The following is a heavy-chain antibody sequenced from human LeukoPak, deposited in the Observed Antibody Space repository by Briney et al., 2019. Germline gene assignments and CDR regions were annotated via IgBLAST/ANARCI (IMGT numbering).Heavy chain of an antibody. CDR3: ARSGGLWLLTYYFDY. V-gene: IGHV4-39*07. D-gene: IGHD3-22*01. CDR1: GGSISSTSYY. Sequence: SETPSLTCTVSGGSISSTSYYWSWIRQPPGKGLEWIGSIYYSGSTYYNPSLKSRVTISVDTSKNQLSLKLSSVTAAGTAVYFCARSGGLWLLTYYFDYWGQGTLVTVSS. J-gene: IGHJ4*02. CDR2: IYYSGST.